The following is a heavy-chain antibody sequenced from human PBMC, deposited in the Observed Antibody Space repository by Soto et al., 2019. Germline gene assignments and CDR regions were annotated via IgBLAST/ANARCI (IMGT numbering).Heavy chain of an antibody. V-gene: IGHV4-30-4*01. J-gene: IGHJ4*01. Sequence: QVQLQESGPGLVKPSQTLSLTCTVSGDSISSGDYYGSWMRQPPGKGLEWIGYVYYSGNTYYNPSLKSRVALSVDRSTNQLSLKLSSVTASDTAGYYCARGGDLDYWGQEPWSPSPQ. D-gene: IGHD3-10*01. CDR3: ARGGDLDY. CDR2: VYYSGNT. CDR1: GDSISSGDYY.